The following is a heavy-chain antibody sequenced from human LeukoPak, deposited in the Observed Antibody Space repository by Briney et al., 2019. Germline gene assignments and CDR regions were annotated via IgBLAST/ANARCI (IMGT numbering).Heavy chain of an antibody. CDR3: ARHPSGSSFDY. D-gene: IGHD1-26*01. CDR2: IHYTGST. V-gene: IGHV4-39*01. CDR1: GGSIRSSSYY. Sequence: SETPSLTCSVSGGSIRSSSYYWGWIRQPPGKGLQWIGTIHYTGSTYYTPSLKSRVTVSVDTSNNQFSLKVSSVTAADTAAYYCARHPSGSSFDYWGQGTLGAVSS. J-gene: IGHJ4*02.